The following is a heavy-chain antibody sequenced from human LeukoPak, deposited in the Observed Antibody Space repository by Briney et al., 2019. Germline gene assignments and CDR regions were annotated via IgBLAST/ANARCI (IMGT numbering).Heavy chain of an antibody. J-gene: IGHJ4*02. CDR3: ATVFGY. D-gene: IGHD1-1*01. V-gene: IGHV3-30*03. CDR2: ISNDGGNI. Sequence: GGSLRLSCAGSGFTFSRYGMHWVRQAPGKGLEWVAVISNDGGNIYYADSVKGRFTISRDNAKNTVYLQMNSLRAEDSAVYYCATVFGYWGQGTLVTVSS. CDR1: GFTFSRYG.